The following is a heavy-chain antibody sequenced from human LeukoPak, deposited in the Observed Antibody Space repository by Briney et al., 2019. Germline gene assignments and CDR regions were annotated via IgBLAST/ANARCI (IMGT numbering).Heavy chain of an antibody. V-gene: IGHV3-30-3*01. Sequence: SCKVSGYTLTELSMHWVRQAPGKGLEWVAVISSDENNKSYADSVKGRFTISRDNAKNSLYLQMNSLRAEDTAVYYCARHPADREWLRLRGMDVWGQGTTVTVSS. CDR1: GYTLTELS. CDR2: ISSDENNK. CDR3: ARHPADREWLRLRGMDV. D-gene: IGHD5-12*01. J-gene: IGHJ6*02.